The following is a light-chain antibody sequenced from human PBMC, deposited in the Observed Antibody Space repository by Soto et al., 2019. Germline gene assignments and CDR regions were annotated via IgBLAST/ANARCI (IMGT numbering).Light chain of an antibody. V-gene: IGKV3-20*01. J-gene: IGKJ2*01. CDR2: GAS. CDR1: QSVTGRY. CDR3: QQYGSSPPT. Sequence: EMVLTQSPGTLSLSPGERATLSCRASQSVTGRYLAWYQQKLGQAPRLLIYGASSRATGIPDRFSGSGSGTDFTLTVSRLEPEDFAVFYCQQYGSSPPTFGQGTK.